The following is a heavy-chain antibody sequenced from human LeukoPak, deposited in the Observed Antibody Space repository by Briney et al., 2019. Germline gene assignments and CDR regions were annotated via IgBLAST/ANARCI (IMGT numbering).Heavy chain of an antibody. CDR2: FYYSGST. V-gene: IGHV4-39*07. Sequence: SETLSLTCTVSGGSVSSGSYYWGWIRQPPGKGLEWIGSFYYSGSTYYNPSLKSRVTISVDTSKNQFSLKLSSVTAADTAVYYCARDYPIYDSSGYSLNGHDAFDIWGQGTMVTVSS. D-gene: IGHD3-22*01. J-gene: IGHJ3*02. CDR1: GGSVSSGSYY. CDR3: ARDYPIYDSSGYSLNGHDAFDI.